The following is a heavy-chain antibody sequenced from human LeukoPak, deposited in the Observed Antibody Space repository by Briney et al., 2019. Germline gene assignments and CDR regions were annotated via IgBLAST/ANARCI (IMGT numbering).Heavy chain of an antibody. CDR1: GDSINSGGYF. J-gene: IGHJ5*02. CDR2: IYYSGST. CDR3: ARAIVVVPAAIENWFDP. Sequence: SQTLSLTCTVSGDSINSGGYFWSWIRQHPGKGLEWIGYIYYSGSTYYNPSLKSRVTISVDTSKNQFSLKLSSVTAADTAVYYCARAIVVVPAAIENWFDPWGQGTLVTVSS. V-gene: IGHV4-31*03. D-gene: IGHD2-2*01.